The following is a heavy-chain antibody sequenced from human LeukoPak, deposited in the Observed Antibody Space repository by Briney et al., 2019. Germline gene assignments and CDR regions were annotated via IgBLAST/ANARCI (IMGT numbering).Heavy chain of an antibody. Sequence: GGSLRLSCAASGFTFSSYTMSWVRQAPGGGLEWLSAINNRGSSTYYAGSVKDRFTISRDNSENTLYLQMNSLTVDDTAVYFCAKERQTGDYFTSDYWGQGTLVTASS. CDR1: GFTFSSYT. CDR3: AKERQTGDYFTSDY. D-gene: IGHD4-17*01. J-gene: IGHJ4*02. CDR2: INNRGSST. V-gene: IGHV3-23*01.